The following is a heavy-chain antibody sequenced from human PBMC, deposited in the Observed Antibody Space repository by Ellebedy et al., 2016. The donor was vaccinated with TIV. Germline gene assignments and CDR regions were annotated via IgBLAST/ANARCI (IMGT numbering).Heavy chain of an antibody. Sequence: ASVKVSCKVSGHTLMELSMHWVRQAPGKGLEWVGGFDPEHGRAIYAQKFQGRVTMTEDTSTDTVYMELSSLRSEDTAVYYCAAVRIQIWFPNRFDPWGQGTLVIVSS. V-gene: IGHV1-24*01. D-gene: IGHD5-18*01. CDR2: FDPEHGRA. CDR1: GHTLMELS. CDR3: AAVRIQIWFPNRFDP. J-gene: IGHJ5*02.